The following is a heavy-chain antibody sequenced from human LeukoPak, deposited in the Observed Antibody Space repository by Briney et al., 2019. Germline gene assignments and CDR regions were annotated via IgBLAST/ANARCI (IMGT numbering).Heavy chain of an antibody. D-gene: IGHD6-13*01. CDR2: IYYSGST. J-gene: IGHJ6*02. CDR1: GGSISSYY. Sequence: SETLSLTCTVSGGSISSYYWSRIRQPPGKGLEWIGYIYYSGSTNYNPSLKSRVTISVDTSKNQFSLKLSSVTAADTAVYYCARVLGSSWQDYYYYGMDVWGQGTTVTVSS. CDR3: ARVLGSSWQDYYYYGMDV. V-gene: IGHV4-59*01.